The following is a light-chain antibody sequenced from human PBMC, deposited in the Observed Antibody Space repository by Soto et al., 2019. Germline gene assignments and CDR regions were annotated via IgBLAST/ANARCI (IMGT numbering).Light chain of an antibody. J-gene: IGLJ1*01. V-gene: IGLV2-14*03. CDR2: DVF. CDR3: TSRTSTSTYV. CDR1: SSDVGGYNY. Sequence: QSALTRDASVTRSPLQSITISSTGTSSDVGGYNYVSWYQQHPGKAPKLVIYDVFTRPSGVSNRFSGSKSGNTASLTISALQAEDEADYYCTSRTSTSTYVFGSGTKVTV.